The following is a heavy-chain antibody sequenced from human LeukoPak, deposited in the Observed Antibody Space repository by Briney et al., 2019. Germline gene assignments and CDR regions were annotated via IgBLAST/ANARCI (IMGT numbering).Heavy chain of an antibody. CDR2: IRGSGGHT. D-gene: IGHD5-12*01. J-gene: IGHJ4*02. CDR3: AKFFRRVATLWEYYDC. CDR1: GFAFQTYA. V-gene: IGHV3-23*01. Sequence: GGSLRLSCATSGFAFQTYALSWVRQAPGKGLEWVSTIRGSGGHTYHADSVKGRFTISRDNSRDTLYLQMNSLRAEDTAVYYCAKFFRRVATLWEYYDCWGQGTLVTVSS.